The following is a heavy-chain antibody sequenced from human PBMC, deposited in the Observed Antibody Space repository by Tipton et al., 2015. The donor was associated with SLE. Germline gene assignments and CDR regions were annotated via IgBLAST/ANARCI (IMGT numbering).Heavy chain of an antibody. CDR2: IYTSGST. Sequence: TLSLTCTVSGGSISSGSYYWSWIRQPAGKGLEWIGYIYTSGSTNYNPSLKSRVTISVDTSKNQFSLKLSSVTAADTAVYYCARGQTQQWLVRGAFDTWGQGTMVTVSS. J-gene: IGHJ3*02. D-gene: IGHD6-19*01. CDR1: GGSISSGSYY. V-gene: IGHV4-61*09. CDR3: ARGQTQQWLVRGAFDT.